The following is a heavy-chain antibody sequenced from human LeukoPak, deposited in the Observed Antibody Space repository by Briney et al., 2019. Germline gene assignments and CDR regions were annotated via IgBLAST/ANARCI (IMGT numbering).Heavy chain of an antibody. Sequence: PGGSLRLSCAASGFTFSSNEMNWVRQAPGKGLEWVSYISSSGSIIYYADSVKGRFTISRDNAKNSLSLQMNSLRAEDTAVYYCAREGGSGYDYNYFDYWGQGTLVTVSS. J-gene: IGHJ4*02. CDR1: GFTFSSNE. D-gene: IGHD5-12*01. CDR3: AREGGSGYDYNYFDY. V-gene: IGHV3-48*03. CDR2: ISSSGSII.